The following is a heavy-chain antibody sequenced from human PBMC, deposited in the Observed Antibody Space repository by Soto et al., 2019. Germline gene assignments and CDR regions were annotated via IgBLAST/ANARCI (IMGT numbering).Heavy chain of an antibody. CDR3: ARSRWELQRGYYYYGMDV. J-gene: IGHJ6*02. CDR1: GGTFSSYA. V-gene: IGHV1-69*13. CDR2: TIPIFGTA. Sequence: SVKVSCKASGGTFSSYAISWVRQAPGQGLEWMGGTIPIFGTANYAQKFQGRVTITADESTSTAYMELSSLRSEDTAVYYCARSRWELQRGYYYYGMDVWGQGTTVTVSS. D-gene: IGHD1-26*01.